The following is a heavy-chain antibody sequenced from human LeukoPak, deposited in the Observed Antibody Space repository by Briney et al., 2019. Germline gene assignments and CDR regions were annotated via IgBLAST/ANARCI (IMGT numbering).Heavy chain of an antibody. Sequence: SQTLSLTCAICGDSVSSNSVAWHWLRQSPSRGLEWLGRTYYRSKGYTDYAESVKSRITINPDTSNNQFSLQLNSVTPEDTAVYYCARIKQQLADYWGQGTLVTVSS. J-gene: IGHJ4*02. V-gene: IGHV6-1*01. CDR2: TYYRSKGYT. CDR1: GDSVSSNSVA. D-gene: IGHD6-13*01. CDR3: ARIKQQLADY.